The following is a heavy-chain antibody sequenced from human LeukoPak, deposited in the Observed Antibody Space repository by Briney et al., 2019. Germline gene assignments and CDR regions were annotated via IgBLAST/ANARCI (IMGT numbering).Heavy chain of an antibody. D-gene: IGHD2-15*01. Sequence: PSETLSLTCAVYGGSFSGHYWSWIRQPPGKGLEWIGEINHSGSTNYNPSLKSRVTISVDTSKNQFSLKLSSVTAADTAVYYCARGPYCSGGSCSVAFDYWGQGTLVTVSS. J-gene: IGHJ4*02. CDR2: INHSGST. CDR1: GGSFSGHY. CDR3: ARGPYCSGGSCSVAFDY. V-gene: IGHV4-34*01.